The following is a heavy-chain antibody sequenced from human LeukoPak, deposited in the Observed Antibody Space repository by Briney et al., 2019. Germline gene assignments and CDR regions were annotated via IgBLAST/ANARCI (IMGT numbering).Heavy chain of an antibody. D-gene: IGHD5-24*01. CDR2: IYDSGTT. CDR3: ARNSLARDGYNYYYYYGMDV. J-gene: IGHJ6*02. Sequence: PGGSLRLSCATSGFTVSSNYMSWVRQAPGKGLEWVSVIYDSGTTYYADSVKGRFLIFRDTSKNTVDLQMNSLRVEDTAMYYCARNSLARDGYNYYYYYGMDVWGQGTTVTVSS. CDR1: GFTVSSNY. V-gene: IGHV3-53*01.